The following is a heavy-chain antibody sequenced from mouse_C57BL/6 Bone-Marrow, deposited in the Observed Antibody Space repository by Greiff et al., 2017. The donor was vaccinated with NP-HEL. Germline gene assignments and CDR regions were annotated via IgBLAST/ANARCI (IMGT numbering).Heavy chain of an antibody. CDR3: ARGHYGRYAMDY. Sequence: EVQLQQSGAELVKPGASVKLSCTASGFNITDYYMLWVKQRTEQGLEWIGRIDPEDGETKYAAKFLGKASITADTSSSTAYLQLSSLTSEDTAVYYCARGHYGRYAMDYWGQGTSVTVYS. J-gene: IGHJ4*01. CDR2: IDPEDGET. V-gene: IGHV14-2*01. D-gene: IGHD1-1*01. CDR1: GFNITDYY.